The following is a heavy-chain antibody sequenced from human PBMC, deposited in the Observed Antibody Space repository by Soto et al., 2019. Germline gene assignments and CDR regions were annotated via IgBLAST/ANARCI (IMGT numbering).Heavy chain of an antibody. CDR3: ARTDDVGYYPH. D-gene: IGHD3-3*01. CDR1: GDSIISIYN. J-gene: IGHJ4*02. V-gene: IGHV4-38-2*02. Sequence: SETLSLTCTASGDSIISIYNLDWLRQPPGRSLEWIDSIFHTGTPYYTPSLKRRVTISVDTSKNQFSLRLSSVTAADSAVYYCARTDDVGYYPHCGQGNLVT. CDR2: IFHTGTP.